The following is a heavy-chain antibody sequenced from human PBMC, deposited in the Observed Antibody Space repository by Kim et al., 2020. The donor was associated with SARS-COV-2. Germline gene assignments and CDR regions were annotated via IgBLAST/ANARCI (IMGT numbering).Heavy chain of an antibody. Sequence: SETLSLTCTVSGGSISSYYWSWIRQPPGKGLEWIGYIYYSGSTNYNPSLKSRVTISVDTSKNQFSLKLSSVTAADTAVYYCASIRGNWAGPSYYYYMDVWGKGTTVTVSS. J-gene: IGHJ6*03. D-gene: IGHD7-27*01. V-gene: IGHV4-59*08. CDR2: IYYSGST. CDR1: GGSISSYY. CDR3: ASIRGNWAGPSYYYYMDV.